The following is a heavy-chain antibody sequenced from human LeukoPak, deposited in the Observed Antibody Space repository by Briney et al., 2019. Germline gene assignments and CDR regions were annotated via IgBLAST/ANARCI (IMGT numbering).Heavy chain of an antibody. CDR3: ARQSYCSSTSCYIGPYYYYYYGMDV. CDR2: IYYSGST. Sequence: SETLSLTCTVSGGSISSYYWSWIRQPPGKGLEWIGYIYYSGSTNHNPSLKSRVTISVDTSKNQFSLKLSSVTAADTAVYYCARQSYCSSTSCYIGPYYYYYYGMDVWGQGTTVTVSS. V-gene: IGHV4-59*08. CDR1: GGSISSYY. J-gene: IGHJ6*02. D-gene: IGHD2-2*02.